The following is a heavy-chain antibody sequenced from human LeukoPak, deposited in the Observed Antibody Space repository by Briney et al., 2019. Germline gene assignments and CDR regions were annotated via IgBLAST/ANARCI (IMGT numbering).Heavy chain of an antibody. CDR2: INWNGGAT. CDR3: ARVDLGSGWPDWYFDL. V-gene: IGHV3-20*04. J-gene: IGHJ2*01. Sequence: LRPSWEEPRVTINGNARSWPYQDQEKGLEWVSGINWNGGATGYADSVKGRFTISRDDATKSLYLQMDSLRAEDTALYYCARVDLGSGWPDWYFDLWGRGTLVTVSS. CDR1: RVTINGNA. D-gene: IGHD6-19*01.